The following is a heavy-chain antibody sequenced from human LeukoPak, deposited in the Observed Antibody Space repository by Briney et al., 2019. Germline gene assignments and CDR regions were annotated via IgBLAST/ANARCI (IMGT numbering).Heavy chain of an antibody. J-gene: IGHJ4*02. V-gene: IGHV3-23*01. CDR1: GVTFSSYA. CDR2: ISGSGGST. CDR3: AKNQNFDWVPHDY. Sequence: AESLRLSCAVSGVTFSSYARSWVRQAPGKGLEWVAGISGSGGSTYYADPVKGRFTISRDNSKNTLHLQMNSLRAEDTAVYYCAKNQNFDWVPHDYWGQGTLVTVSS. D-gene: IGHD3-9*01.